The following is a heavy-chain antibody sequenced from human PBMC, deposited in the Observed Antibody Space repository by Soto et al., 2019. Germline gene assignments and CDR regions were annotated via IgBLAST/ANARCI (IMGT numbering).Heavy chain of an antibody. D-gene: IGHD3-10*01. Sequence: QVQLQESGPGLVKPSETLSLTCTVSGGSISSYYWSWIRQPPGKGLEWIGYIYYSGSTNYNPSLKGRVTLSVNPSKNKFSLKLNSMTAADTAVYYCARHNYGSGSTYFDYWGQGTLVTVSS. CDR1: GGSISSYY. CDR2: IYYSGST. V-gene: IGHV4-59*08. CDR3: ARHNYGSGSTYFDY. J-gene: IGHJ4*02.